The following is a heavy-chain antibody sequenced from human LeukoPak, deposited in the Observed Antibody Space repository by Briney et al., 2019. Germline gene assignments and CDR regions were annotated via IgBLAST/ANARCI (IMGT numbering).Heavy chain of an antibody. CDR2: IYSGGST. CDR3: ARDSRGYNYLYFDY. D-gene: IGHD5-18*01. V-gene: IGHV3-53*01. J-gene: IGHJ4*02. Sequence: PGGSLRLSCAASGFTVNNNYMSWVRQAPGKGLEWVSVIYSGGSTYYADSVKGRFTISRDNSKDTLYLQMNSLRAEDTAVYYCARDSRGYNYLYFDYWGQGTLVTVSS. CDR1: GFTVNNNY.